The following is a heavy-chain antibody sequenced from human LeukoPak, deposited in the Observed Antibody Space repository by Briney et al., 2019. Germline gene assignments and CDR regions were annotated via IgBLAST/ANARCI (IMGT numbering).Heavy chain of an antibody. CDR1: GFTVSSNY. D-gene: IGHD6-13*01. CDR3: ARDSGDSSSWYYDFDY. CDR2: IYSGGST. J-gene: IGHJ4*02. V-gene: IGHV3-53*01. Sequence: QPGGFLRLSCAASGFTVSSNYMSWVRQAPGKGLEWVSVIYSGGSTYYADSVKGRFTISRDNSKNTLYLQMNSLRAEDTAVYYCARDSGDSSSWYYDFDYWGQGTLVTVSS.